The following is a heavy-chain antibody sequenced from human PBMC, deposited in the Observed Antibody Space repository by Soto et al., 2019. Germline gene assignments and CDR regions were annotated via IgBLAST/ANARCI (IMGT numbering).Heavy chain of an antibody. D-gene: IGHD3-10*01. CDR3: ARCYGSGSSYYYYYGMDV. V-gene: IGHV4-4*02. CDR2: IYHSGST. J-gene: IGHJ6*02. CDR1: GGSISSSNW. Sequence: PSETLSLTCAVSGGSISSSNWWSWVRQPPGKGLEWIGEIYHSGSTNYNPSLKSRVTISVDKSKNQSSLKLSSVTAADTAVYYCARCYGSGSSYYYYYGMDVWGQGTTVTVSS.